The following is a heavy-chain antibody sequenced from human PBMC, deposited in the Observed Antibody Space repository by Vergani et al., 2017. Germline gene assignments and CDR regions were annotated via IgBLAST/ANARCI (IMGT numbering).Heavy chain of an antibody. D-gene: IGHD3-10*01. CDR3: ARDWGFGEGDAFDI. CDR1: GFTFSSYN. CDR2: ISSSSTI. V-gene: IGHV3-48*01. J-gene: IGHJ3*02. Sequence: EVQLVESGGGLVQPGGSLRLSCAASGFTFSSYNMNWVRQAPGKGLEWVSYISSSSTIYYADSVKGRFTISRDNAKNSLYLQMNSLRAEDTAVYYCARDWGFGEGDAFDIWGQGTMVTVSS.